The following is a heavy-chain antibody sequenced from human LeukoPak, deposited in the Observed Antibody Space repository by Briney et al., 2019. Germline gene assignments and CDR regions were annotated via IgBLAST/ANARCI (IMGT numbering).Heavy chain of an antibody. CDR3: ARGLRYCSSTSCFDY. Sequence: KAGGSLRLSCAASGFTFSSYSMNWVRQAPGKGLEWVSSISSSSSYIYYADSVKGRFTISRDNAKNSLYLQMNSLRAEDTALYYCARGLRYCSSTSCFDYWGQGTLVTVSS. D-gene: IGHD2-2*01. CDR1: GFTFSSYS. CDR2: ISSSSSYI. V-gene: IGHV3-21*04. J-gene: IGHJ4*02.